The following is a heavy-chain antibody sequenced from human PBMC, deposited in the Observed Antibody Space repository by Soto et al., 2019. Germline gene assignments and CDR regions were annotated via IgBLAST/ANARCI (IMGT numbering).Heavy chain of an antibody. CDR1: GFPVSNNY. CDR2: IYSGGAT. D-gene: IGHD1-1*01. CDR3: ARDGTYNWV. V-gene: IGHV3-66*01. J-gene: IGHJ4*02. Sequence: EVQLVESGGGWVRPGGSRRLSVAASGFPVSNNYMRWVRQAPGKGLEWVSLIYSGGATYYADSVKGRFTISRDNSKNTLYLQMNSLRAEDTAVYYCARDGTYNWVGGQGILVTVSS.